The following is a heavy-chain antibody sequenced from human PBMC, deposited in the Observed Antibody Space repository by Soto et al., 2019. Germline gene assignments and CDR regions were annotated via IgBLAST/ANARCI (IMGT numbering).Heavy chain of an antibody. Sequence: QLQLQESGPGLVKPSETLSLTCTVSGGSITSSSYYWGWIRQPPGKGLEWIGNIYYSGSTYYNPSLKTRVTISVDTSKNQFSPKLSPVTAADTAVHYCMLGSGWKDFDYWGQGTLVTVSS. CDR3: MLGSGWKDFDY. D-gene: IGHD3-22*01. CDR1: GGSITSSSYY. V-gene: IGHV4-39*01. J-gene: IGHJ4*02. CDR2: IYYSGST.